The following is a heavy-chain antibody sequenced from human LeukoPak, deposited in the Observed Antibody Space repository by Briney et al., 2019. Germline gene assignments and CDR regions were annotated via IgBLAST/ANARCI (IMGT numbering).Heavy chain of an antibody. Sequence: GGSLGLSCAASGFTFSSYAMSWVRQAPGKGLEWVSAISGSGGSTYYADSVKGRFTISRDNSKNTLYLQMNSLRAEDMAVYYCAKAPYSSGWLPSNSAYFDYWGQGTLVTVSS. J-gene: IGHJ4*02. CDR3: AKAPYSSGWLPSNSAYFDY. CDR1: GFTFSSYA. D-gene: IGHD6-19*01. V-gene: IGHV3-23*01. CDR2: ISGSGGST.